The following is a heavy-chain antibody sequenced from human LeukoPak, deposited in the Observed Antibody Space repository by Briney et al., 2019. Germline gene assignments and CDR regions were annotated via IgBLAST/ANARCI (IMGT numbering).Heavy chain of an antibody. CDR3: ARDRKYFQH. CDR1: GDSISDYY. Sequence: SETLSLTCTVSGDSISDYYWSWIRQPPGKGLEWIGYIYYSGTTNYNPSLKSRLTISVDTSKNQFSLKLSSVTAADTALCYRARDRKYFQHWGQGTLVTVSS. J-gene: IGHJ1*01. V-gene: IGHV4-59*01. CDR2: IYYSGTT.